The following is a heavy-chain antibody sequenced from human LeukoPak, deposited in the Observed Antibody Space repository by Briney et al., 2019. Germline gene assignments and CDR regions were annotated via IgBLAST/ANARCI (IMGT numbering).Heavy chain of an antibody. D-gene: IGHD3-3*01. Sequence: GGSLRLSCAASGFTFSSYAMSWVRQAPGKGPEWVANIKLDGSEKNYVDSVKGRFTISRDNTKNSLYLQMNSLRVEDTAVFYCARDQYDTWSRRGNFDSWGQGTLVIVSS. CDR1: GFTFSSYA. J-gene: IGHJ4*02. CDR3: ARDQYDTWSRRGNFDS. V-gene: IGHV3-7*03. CDR2: IKLDGSEK.